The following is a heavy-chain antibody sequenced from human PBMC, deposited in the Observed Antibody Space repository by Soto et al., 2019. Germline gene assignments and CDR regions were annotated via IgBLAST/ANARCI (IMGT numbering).Heavy chain of an antibody. J-gene: IGHJ2*01. D-gene: IGHD4-17*01. V-gene: IGHV1-3*01. CDR1: GYTFTSYA. CDR3: ARDRATVTDDWYFDL. CDR2: INAGNGNT. Sequence: ASVKVSCKASGYTFTSYAMHWVRQAPGQRLEWMGWINAGNGNTKYSQKFQGRVTITRDTSASTAYMELSSLRSEDTAVYYCARDRATVTDDWYFDLWGRGTLVTSPQ.